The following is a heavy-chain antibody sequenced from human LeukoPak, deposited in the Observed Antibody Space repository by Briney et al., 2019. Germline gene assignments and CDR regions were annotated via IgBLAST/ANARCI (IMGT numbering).Heavy chain of an antibody. CDR1: GYTFTGYY. Sequence: ASVKVSCKASGYTFTGYYMHWVRQAPGQGPEWMGWINPNSGGTNYAQKFQGRVTMTRDTSISTAYMELSRLRSDDTAVYYCARIWFGELSNWFDPWGQGTLVTVSS. CDR2: INPNSGGT. J-gene: IGHJ5*02. D-gene: IGHD3-10*01. CDR3: ARIWFGELSNWFDP. V-gene: IGHV1-2*02.